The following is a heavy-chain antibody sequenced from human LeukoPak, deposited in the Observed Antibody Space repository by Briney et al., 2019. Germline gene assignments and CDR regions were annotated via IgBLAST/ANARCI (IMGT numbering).Heavy chain of an antibody. CDR3: AKQLGYCSDGSCYFPY. CDR2: ISNNGGYT. Sequence: GGSLRLSCAASGFTFSTYAMTWVRQAPGKGLEWVSAISNNGGYTYYADSVQGRFTISRDNSKSTLCLQMNSLRAEDTAVYYCAKQLGYCSDGSCYFPYWGQGTLVTVSS. J-gene: IGHJ4*02. CDR1: GFTFSTYA. D-gene: IGHD2-15*01. V-gene: IGHV3-23*01.